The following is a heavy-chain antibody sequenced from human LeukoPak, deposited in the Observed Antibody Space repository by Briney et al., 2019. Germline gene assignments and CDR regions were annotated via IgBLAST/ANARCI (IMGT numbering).Heavy chain of an antibody. J-gene: IGHJ3*02. CDR1: GISISTYW. CDR3: ARAEDYVWGSYRLFDI. Sequence: GGSLRLSCAASGISISTYWMSWVRQAPGKGLEWVANIKGDGSENYYVDSVKGRFTISRDNAKNSLYLQMNSLRAEDTAVYYCARAEDYVWGSYRLFDIWGQGTMVTVSS. CDR2: IKGDGSEN. V-gene: IGHV3-7*01. D-gene: IGHD3-16*02.